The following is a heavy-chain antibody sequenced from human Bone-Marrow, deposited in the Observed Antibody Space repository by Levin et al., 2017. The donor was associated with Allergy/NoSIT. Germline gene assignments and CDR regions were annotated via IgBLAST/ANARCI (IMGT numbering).Heavy chain of an antibody. D-gene: IGHD5-12*01. V-gene: IGHV1-3*01. CDR1: GYSFTHYA. Sequence: ASVKVSCKASGYSFTHYAIHWVRQAPGQGLAWMGWINPFNGNTQYSQNFQGRVTITKDTSASTVYVDLSSLRSEDTAVYYCASEVIPWGSSRQWLPRDWFDPWGQGTLVTVSS. CDR3: ASEVIPWGSSRQWLPRDWFDP. CDR2: INPFNGNT. J-gene: IGHJ5*02.